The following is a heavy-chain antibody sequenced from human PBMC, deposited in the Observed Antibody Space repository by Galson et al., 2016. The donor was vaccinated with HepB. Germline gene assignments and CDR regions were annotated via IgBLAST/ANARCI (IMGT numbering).Heavy chain of an antibody. CDR3: ARTTLDYLDH. CDR2: FSSGVDRT. J-gene: IGHJ4*02. V-gene: IGHV3-NL1*01. CDR1: GFTFSNYG. Sequence: SLRLSCAASGFTFSNYGMHWVRQAPGKGLEWVSGFSSGVDRTYYAGSVKGRFTISRDNSKNTPFLQMNSLRVEDTAVYYCARTTLDYLDHWGQGALVTVSS. D-gene: IGHD1/OR15-1a*01.